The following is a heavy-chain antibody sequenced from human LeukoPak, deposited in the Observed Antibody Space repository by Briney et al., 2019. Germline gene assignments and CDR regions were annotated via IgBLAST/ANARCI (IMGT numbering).Heavy chain of an antibody. J-gene: IGHJ4*02. D-gene: IGHD6-19*01. Sequence: ASVKVSCKASGYTFTSYYMHWVRQATGQGLEWMGWMNPNSGKTGYVQKFQGRVTMTRDTSISTAYMELSSLTSEDTAIYYCARDRVGVGSSGWENWGQGTLVTVSS. CDR1: GYTFTSYY. CDR3: ARDRVGVGSSGWEN. CDR2: MNPNSGKT. V-gene: IGHV1-8*02.